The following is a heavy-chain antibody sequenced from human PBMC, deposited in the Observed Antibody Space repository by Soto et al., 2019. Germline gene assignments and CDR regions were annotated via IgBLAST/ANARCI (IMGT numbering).Heavy chain of an antibody. D-gene: IGHD2-15*01. CDR1: GGSFSGYY. Sequence: SETLSLTCAVYGGSFSGYYWSWIRQPPGKGLEWIGETNHRGSTNYNPSLKSRVTISVDTSKNQFSLKLSSVTAADTAVYYCARHPNHRYCSGGSCYSYWGQGTLVTVSS. V-gene: IGHV4-34*01. CDR2: TNHRGST. CDR3: ARHPNHRYCSGGSCYSY. J-gene: IGHJ4*02.